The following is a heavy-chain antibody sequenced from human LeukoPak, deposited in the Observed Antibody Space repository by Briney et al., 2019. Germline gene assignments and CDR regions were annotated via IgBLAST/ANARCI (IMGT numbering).Heavy chain of an antibody. CDR3: AKDGTSGWPLLVDY. J-gene: IGHJ4*02. CDR2: ISDSGDST. V-gene: IGHV3-23*01. CDR1: GFTFSTFA. D-gene: IGHD6-19*01. Sequence: GGSLRLSCAASGFTFSTFAMSWVRQAPGKGLEWVSTISDSGDSTYYADSVKGRFAISRDNSKSTLYLQMNSLRAEDTAVYYCAKDGTSGWPLLVDYWGQGTLVTVSS.